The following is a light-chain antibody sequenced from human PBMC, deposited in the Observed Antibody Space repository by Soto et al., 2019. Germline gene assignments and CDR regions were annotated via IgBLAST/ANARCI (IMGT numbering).Light chain of an antibody. CDR2: DAS. J-gene: IGKJ3*01. V-gene: IGKV1-5*01. Sequence: DIQMPQSPSTLSASVGDRVTITCRASQSLSSWLAWYQQKPGKAPKLLIYDASSLESGVPSRFSGSGSGTEFALTISSLQPDDFATYYCHQYNSYLFTFGPGTKVDIK. CDR3: HQYNSYLFT. CDR1: QSLSSW.